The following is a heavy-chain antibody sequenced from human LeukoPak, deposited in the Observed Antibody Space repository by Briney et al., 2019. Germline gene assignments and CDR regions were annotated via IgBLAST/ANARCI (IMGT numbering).Heavy chain of an antibody. Sequence: SETLSLTCTVSGGSISSYYWSWIRQPPGNGLEWIGYIYYSGSTNYNPSLKSRVTISVDTSKNQFSLKLSSVTAADTAVYYCAREGRSDSSGYYYWSRGTPSSLDYWGQGTLVTVSS. CDR3: AREGRSDSSGYYYWSRGTPSSLDY. D-gene: IGHD3-22*01. CDR2: IYYSGST. V-gene: IGHV4-59*12. J-gene: IGHJ4*02. CDR1: GGSISSYY.